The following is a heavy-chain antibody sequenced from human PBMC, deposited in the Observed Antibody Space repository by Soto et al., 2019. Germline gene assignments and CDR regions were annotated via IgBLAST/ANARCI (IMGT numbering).Heavy chain of an antibody. D-gene: IGHD3-3*01. V-gene: IGHV5-51*01. CDR3: ARGGVSTRTFDY. Sequence: SLEISGERSGYVFSGYWSAWGRQMPGKGLELMGIIYPSDSDTRYRPSFQGQVTISADKSISSAYLQWSSLRASDTAMYYCARGGVSTRTFDYWGQGTPVTAPQ. CDR1: GYVFSGYW. CDR2: IYPSDSDT. J-gene: IGHJ4*02.